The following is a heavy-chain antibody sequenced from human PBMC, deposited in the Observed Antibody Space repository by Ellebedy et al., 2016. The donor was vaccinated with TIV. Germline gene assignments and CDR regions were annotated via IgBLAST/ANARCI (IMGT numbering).Heavy chain of an antibody. J-gene: IGHJ6*02. CDR1: GFTVSSNY. V-gene: IGHV3-66*01. CDR3: ARDGSSGWSEGYYYYYGMDV. CDR2: IYSGGST. D-gene: IGHD6-19*01. Sequence: GESLKISXAASGFTVSSNYMSWVRQAPGKGLEWVSVIYSGGSTYYADSVKGRFTISRDNSKNTLYLQMNSLRAEDTAVYYCARDGSSGWSEGYYYYYGMDVWGQGTTVIVSS.